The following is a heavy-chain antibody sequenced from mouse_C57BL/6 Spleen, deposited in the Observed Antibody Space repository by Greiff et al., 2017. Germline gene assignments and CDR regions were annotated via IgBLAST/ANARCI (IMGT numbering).Heavy chain of an antibody. CDR2: ISYDGSN. CDR3: AREGFYDYDDY. V-gene: IGHV3-6*01. Sequence: EVQLVESGPGLVKPSQSLSLTCSVTGYSITSGYYWNWIRQFPGNKLEWMGYISYDGSNNYNPSLKNRISITRDTSKNQFFLKLNSVTTEDTATYYCAREGFYDYDDYWGQGTTLTVSS. J-gene: IGHJ2*01. D-gene: IGHD2-4*01. CDR1: GYSITSGYY.